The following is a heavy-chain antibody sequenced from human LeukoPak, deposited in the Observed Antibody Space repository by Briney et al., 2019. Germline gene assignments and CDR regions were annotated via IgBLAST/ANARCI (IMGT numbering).Heavy chain of an antibody. CDR2: ISPDSNYK. Sequence: PGESLRLSCAASGFTFSTYSMNWLRLAPGKGLEWVSSISPDSNYKYYVDSGKGRFTVSRDNAKNPLFLQMNSLRAEDTAVYYCVRGGYRGFDYEYWGQGTLVIVSS. CDR3: VRGGYRGFDYEY. J-gene: IGHJ4*02. V-gene: IGHV3-21*01. D-gene: IGHD5-12*01. CDR1: GFTFSTYS.